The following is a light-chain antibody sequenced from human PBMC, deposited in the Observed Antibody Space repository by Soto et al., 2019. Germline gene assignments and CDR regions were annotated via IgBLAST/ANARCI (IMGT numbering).Light chain of an antibody. CDR1: QSVSSNY. CDR2: GAS. J-gene: IGKJ5*01. CDR3: QQYGSAPIT. Sequence: EIVLTQSPGTLSLSPGERATLSCRASQSVSSNYLAWYQQKPGQAPRPLIYGASSRATGIPDRFSGSGSGTDFSLTISRLEPEDFAVYYCQQYGSAPITFGQGPRLEIK. V-gene: IGKV3-20*01.